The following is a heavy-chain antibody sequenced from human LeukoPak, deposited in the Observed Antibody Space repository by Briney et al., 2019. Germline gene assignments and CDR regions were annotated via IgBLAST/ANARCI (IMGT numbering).Heavy chain of an antibody. J-gene: IGHJ6*04. CDR3: AKEEDSVGQMDV. CDR2: ISWDGGST. V-gene: IGHV3-43D*03. Sequence: GGSLRLSCAASGFTFDDYAMHWVRQAPGKGLEWVSLISWDGGSTYYADSVKGRFTISRDNSKNSLYLQMNSLRAEDTALYYCAKEEDSVGQMDVWAKGTTVTVSS. D-gene: IGHD2-15*01. CDR1: GFTFDDYA.